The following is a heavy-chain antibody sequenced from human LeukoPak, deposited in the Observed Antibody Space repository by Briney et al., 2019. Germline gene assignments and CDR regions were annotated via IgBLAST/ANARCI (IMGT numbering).Heavy chain of an antibody. J-gene: IGHJ4*02. CDR1: GFTFSSYD. CDR3: AKDTDGGVVAAKIFDY. Sequence: GGSLRLSCAVSGFTFSSYDMHWVRQATGKGLEWVSGIGTAGDTYYPVSVKGRFTISRDNAKNSLYLQMNSLRAEDTALYYCAKDTDGGVVAAKIFDYWGQGTLVTVSS. V-gene: IGHV3-13*01. D-gene: IGHD2-15*01. CDR2: IGTAGDT.